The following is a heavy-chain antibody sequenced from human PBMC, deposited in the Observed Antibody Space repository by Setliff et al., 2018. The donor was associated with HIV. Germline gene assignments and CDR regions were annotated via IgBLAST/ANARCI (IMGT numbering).Heavy chain of an antibody. CDR2: IKNDGSRT. Sequence: GGSLRLSCAASGFTFSRYWMHWVRHAPGQGLVWLSRIKNDGSRTSYADSVKGRFTISRDNSKNTLYLQMNSLRAEDTAVYYCAKVGYDSGSDYYYFEYWGQGTLVTVSS. D-gene: IGHD3-10*01. CDR1: GFTFSRYW. V-gene: IGHV3-74*01. CDR3: AKVGYDSGSDYYYFEY. J-gene: IGHJ4*02.